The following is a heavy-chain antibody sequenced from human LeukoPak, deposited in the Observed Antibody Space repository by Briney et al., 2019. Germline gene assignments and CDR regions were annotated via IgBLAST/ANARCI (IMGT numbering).Heavy chain of an antibody. D-gene: IGHD1-26*01. Sequence: ASVKVSCKASGYTFTGYYMHWVRQAPGQGLEWMGWINPNSGGTNYAQKFQGRVTMTRDTSISTAYMELSRLRSDDAAVYYCARSGATDTEGVDYWGQGTLVTVSS. CDR3: ARSGATDTEGVDY. CDR2: INPNSGGT. V-gene: IGHV1-2*02. J-gene: IGHJ4*02. CDR1: GYTFTGYY.